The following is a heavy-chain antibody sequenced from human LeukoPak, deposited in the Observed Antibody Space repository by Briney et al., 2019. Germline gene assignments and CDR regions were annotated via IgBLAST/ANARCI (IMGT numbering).Heavy chain of an antibody. V-gene: IGHV3-23*01. J-gene: IGHJ4*02. CDR3: AIDPNWGTHY. CDR1: GFTFSSYA. D-gene: IGHD7-27*01. CDR2: ISSTGGST. Sequence: PGGSLRLSCAGSGFTFSSYAMSWVRQAPGKGLEWVSVISSTGGSTFYADSVKGRFTISRDNSKNALYLQMNSLRVEDTAVYYCAIDPNWGTHYWGQGVLVTVSS.